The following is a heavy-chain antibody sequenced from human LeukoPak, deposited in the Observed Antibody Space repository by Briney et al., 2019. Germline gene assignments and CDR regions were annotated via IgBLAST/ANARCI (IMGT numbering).Heavy chain of an antibody. D-gene: IGHD6-19*01. CDR1: GGSFSGYY. Sequence: KPSETLSLTCAVYGGSFSGYYWNWIRQPPGKGLEWIGEINHSGSTNYNPSRKSGVTISVDTSKNQFSLNLSSVTAADTAVYYCARERSSDGAWFDPWGQGTLVTVSS. CDR2: INHSGST. V-gene: IGHV4-34*01. J-gene: IGHJ5*02. CDR3: ARERSSDGAWFDP.